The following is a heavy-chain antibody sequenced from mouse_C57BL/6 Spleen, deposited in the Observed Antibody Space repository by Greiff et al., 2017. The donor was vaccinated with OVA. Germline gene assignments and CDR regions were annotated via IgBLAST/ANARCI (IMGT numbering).Heavy chain of an antibody. J-gene: IGHJ3*01. CDR3: ARSHGLGYSNYAWFAY. V-gene: IGHV1-64*01. D-gene: IGHD2-5*01. CDR2: IHPNSGST. Sequence: QVQLQQPGAELVKPGASVKLSCKASGYTFTSYWMHWVKQRPGQGLEWIGMIHPNSGSTNYNEKFKSKATLTVDKSSSTVYMQLSSLTSEYSAVYYCARSHGLGYSNYAWFAYWGQGTLVTVSA. CDR1: GYTFTSYW.